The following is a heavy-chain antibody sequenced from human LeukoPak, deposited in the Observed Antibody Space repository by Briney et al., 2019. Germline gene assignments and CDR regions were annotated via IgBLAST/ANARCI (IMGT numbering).Heavy chain of an antibody. J-gene: IGHJ4*02. V-gene: IGHV3-21*01. Sequence: PGGSLRLSCAASGFTFSSYSMNWVRQAPGKGLEWVSSISSSSSYIYYADSVKGRFTISRDNAKNSLYLQMNSLRAEDTAVYYRASRAGYCSSTSCYSGYWGQGTLVTVSS. CDR3: ASRAGYCSSTSCYSGY. CDR1: GFTFSSYS. CDR2: ISSSSSYI. D-gene: IGHD2-2*01.